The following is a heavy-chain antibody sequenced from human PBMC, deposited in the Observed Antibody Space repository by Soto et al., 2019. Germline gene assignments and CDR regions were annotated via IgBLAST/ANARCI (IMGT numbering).Heavy chain of an antibody. CDR3: AREEGWSGYYAYNWFDP. CDR1: GYTFTSYG. D-gene: IGHD3-3*01. J-gene: IGHJ5*02. V-gene: IGHV1-18*01. Sequence: QVQLVQSGAEVKKPGASVKVSCKASGYTFTSYGISWVRQAPGQGLEWMGWISAYNGNTNYAQKLQGRVTMTTDTSTSTADMELRSLRSDDTAVYYCAREEGWSGYYAYNWFDPWGQGTLVTVSS. CDR2: ISAYNGNT.